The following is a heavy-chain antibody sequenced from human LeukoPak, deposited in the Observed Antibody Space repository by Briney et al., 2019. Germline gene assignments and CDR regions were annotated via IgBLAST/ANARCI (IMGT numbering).Heavy chain of an antibody. Sequence: GASVKVSCKASGYTFTSYDINWVRQATGQGLAWMGWMNPNSGNTRYAQNSQGRVTMTRNNSISTAYMELSSLRSEDTAVYYCARDNYYYDSSGYPLDYWGQGTLVTVSS. CDR1: GYTFTSYD. CDR2: MNPNSGNT. V-gene: IGHV1-8*01. CDR3: ARDNYYYDSSGYPLDY. D-gene: IGHD3-22*01. J-gene: IGHJ4*02.